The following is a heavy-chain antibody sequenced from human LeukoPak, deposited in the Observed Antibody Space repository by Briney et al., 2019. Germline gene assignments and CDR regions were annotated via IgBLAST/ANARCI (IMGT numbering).Heavy chain of an antibody. Sequence: PSETLSLTCTVSGGSISSYYWSWIWLPPGKGLEWIGYLSKSGNTNYSPSLKSRVTIFGDTSKNQFFLKLSSVTAADTAMYYCARARYVNSFYAFDIWGQGTLVTVSS. V-gene: IGHV4-59*01. CDR1: GGSISSYY. D-gene: IGHD3-9*01. J-gene: IGHJ3*02. CDR3: ARARYVNSFYAFDI. CDR2: LSKSGNT.